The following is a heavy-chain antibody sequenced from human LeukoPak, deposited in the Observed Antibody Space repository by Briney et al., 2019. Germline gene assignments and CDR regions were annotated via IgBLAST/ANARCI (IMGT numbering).Heavy chain of an antibody. Sequence: SETLSLTCAVYGGSFSGYYWSWIRQPPGKGLEWIGEINHSGSTNYNPSLKSRVTISVDRSKNQLSLMVTAVTAADTAVYYCARDAGYCSGGSCYYGMDVWGQGTTVTVSS. CDR2: INHSGST. CDR1: GGSFSGYY. J-gene: IGHJ6*02. D-gene: IGHD2-15*01. V-gene: IGHV4-34*01. CDR3: ARDAGYCSGGSCYYGMDV.